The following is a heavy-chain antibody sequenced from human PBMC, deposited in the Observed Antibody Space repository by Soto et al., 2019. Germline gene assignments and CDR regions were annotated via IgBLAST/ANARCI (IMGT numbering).Heavy chain of an antibody. CDR1: GYTFTSYG. CDR2: ISAYNGNT. Sequence: ASVKVSCKASGYTFTSYGISWVRQAPGQGLEWMGWISAYNGNTNYAQKLQGRVTMTTDTSTSTAYMELRSLRSDDTAVYYCAREYCSGGSCYSEGLGDYWGQGTLVTVSS. J-gene: IGHJ4*02. CDR3: AREYCSGGSCYSEGLGDY. D-gene: IGHD2-15*01. V-gene: IGHV1-18*01.